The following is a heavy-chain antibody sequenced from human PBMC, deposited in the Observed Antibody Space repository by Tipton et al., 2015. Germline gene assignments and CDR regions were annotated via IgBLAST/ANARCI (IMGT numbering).Heavy chain of an antibody. J-gene: IGHJ4*02. CDR3: ARDVRPDYYDSSGYHSLFDY. D-gene: IGHD3-22*01. CDR1: GDSISSSNW. V-gene: IGHV4-4*02. Sequence: TLSLTCSVSGDSISSSNWWSWVRQPPGKGLEWIGEIHHGGTTNYNPSLKSRVTISIDTSKNQFSLRLSSVTAADTAIYYCARDVRPDYYDSSGYHSLFDYWGQGALVTVSS. CDR2: IHHGGTT.